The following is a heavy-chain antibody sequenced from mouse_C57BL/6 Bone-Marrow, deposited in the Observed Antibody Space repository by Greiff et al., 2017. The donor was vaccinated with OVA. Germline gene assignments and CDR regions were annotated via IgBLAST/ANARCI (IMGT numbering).Heavy chain of an antibody. V-gene: IGHV1-53*01. Sequence: QVQLQQPGTELVKPGASVKLSCKASGYTFTSYWMHWVKQRPGQGLEWIGNINPSNGGTNYNEKFKSKATLTVDKYSSTAYMQLSSLTSEDSTVYYCGRWQAQATYYCDFWGKGTTLTVSS. CDR1: GYTFTSYW. CDR2: INPSNGGT. D-gene: IGHD3-2*02. J-gene: IGHJ2*01. CDR3: GRWQAQATYYCDF.